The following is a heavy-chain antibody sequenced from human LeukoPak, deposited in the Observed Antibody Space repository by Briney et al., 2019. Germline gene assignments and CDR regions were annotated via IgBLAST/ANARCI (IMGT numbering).Heavy chain of an antibody. CDR2: IHNSGTT. CDR3: ARRYYYNLGSFPFDF. Sequence: SETLSLTCAVSGGPFSGYFWSWIRQSSGKRLEWIGEIHNSGTTNYNPSLNSRVTISEDTSKNQFYLNLSSVTAADTAVYYCARRYYYNLGSFPFDFWGQGTLVTVSS. V-gene: IGHV4-34*01. J-gene: IGHJ4*02. CDR1: GGPFSGYF. D-gene: IGHD3-10*01.